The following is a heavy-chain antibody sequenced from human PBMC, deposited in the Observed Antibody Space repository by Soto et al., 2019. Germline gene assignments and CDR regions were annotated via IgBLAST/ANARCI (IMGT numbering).Heavy chain of an antibody. CDR2: ISHDGSKT. CDR1: GLTFTRQV. D-gene: IGHD3-3*01. CDR3: AKGLGIFGVDD. Sequence: GGSLRLSWVVSGLTFTRQVMHWARQAPGKGLEWVSAISHDGSKTYSDDSVKGRFTISRDNSKNSLFLQMSSLRHDDTAVYYCAKGLGIFGVDDWGKGTQVTVSS. J-gene: IGHJ4*02. V-gene: IGHV3-30*19.